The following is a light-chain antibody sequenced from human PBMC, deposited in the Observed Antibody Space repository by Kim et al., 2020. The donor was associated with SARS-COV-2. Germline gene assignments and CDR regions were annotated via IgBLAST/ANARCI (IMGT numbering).Light chain of an antibody. CDR2: GAS. CDR3: QQYGNSPWT. V-gene: IGKV3-20*01. Sequence: EIVLTQSPGPLSLSPGERATLSCRASQSVSSSNLAWYQQKPGQAPRLLIYGASSRAAGIPDRFSGSGSGTDFTLTISRLEPEDFAVYYCQQYGNSPWTFGQGTKLEI. CDR1: QSVSSSN. J-gene: IGKJ1*01.